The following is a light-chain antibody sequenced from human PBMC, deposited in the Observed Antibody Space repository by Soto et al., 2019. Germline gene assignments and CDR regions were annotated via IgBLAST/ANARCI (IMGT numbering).Light chain of an antibody. J-gene: IGKJ2*01. CDR1: QSVSSN. CDR3: QQYNNWPPRT. CDR2: GAS. Sequence: EIVMTQSPATLSVSPGERATLSCRASQSVSSNLAWYQQKPGQAPRLLIYGASTRATGIPARFSGSGSGTEFTLTISSLQSEDSALYYCQQYNNWPPRTFGQGTKLEIK. V-gene: IGKV3-15*01.